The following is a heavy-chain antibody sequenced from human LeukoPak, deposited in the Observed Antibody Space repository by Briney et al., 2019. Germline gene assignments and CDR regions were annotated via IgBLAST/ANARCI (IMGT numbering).Heavy chain of an antibody. CDR1: RGSFSGYY. Sequence: SETLSLTCAVYRGSFSGYYWSWIRQPPGKGLEWIGEINHSGSTNYNPSLKSRVTISVDTSKNQFSLKLSSVTAADTAVYYCARGTCSSTSCYDNWFDPWGQGTLVTVSS. CDR3: ARGTCSSTSCYDNWFDP. V-gene: IGHV4-34*01. D-gene: IGHD2-2*01. J-gene: IGHJ5*02. CDR2: INHSGST.